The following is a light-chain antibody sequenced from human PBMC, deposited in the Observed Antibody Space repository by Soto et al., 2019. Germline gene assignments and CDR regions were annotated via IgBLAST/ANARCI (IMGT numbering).Light chain of an antibody. Sequence: DIQMTQSPSSVSASVGDRVTITCRASQGIKTWLAWYQQKPGKVPKILIYDASSLQSGVPTRFSGSGSGTDFTLTIDSLQPEDFATYYCQQADSFPINFGQGTRLEI. CDR2: DAS. CDR3: QQADSFPIN. CDR1: QGIKTW. J-gene: IGKJ5*01. V-gene: IGKV1D-12*01.